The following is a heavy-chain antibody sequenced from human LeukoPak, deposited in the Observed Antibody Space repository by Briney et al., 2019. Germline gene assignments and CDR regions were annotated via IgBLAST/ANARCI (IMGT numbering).Heavy chain of an antibody. J-gene: IGHJ4*02. D-gene: IGHD1-26*01. CDR1: GFTFSSYV. V-gene: IGHV3-23*01. CDR3: AKRASGTYDY. Sequence: AGGSLRLSCAASGFTFSSYVMSWVRQAPGKGLEWVSAIGGSGGSTYYADSVKSRFTISRDNSKNTLSLQMNSLRAEDTAVYYCAKRASGTYDYWGQGTLVTVSS. CDR2: IGGSGGST.